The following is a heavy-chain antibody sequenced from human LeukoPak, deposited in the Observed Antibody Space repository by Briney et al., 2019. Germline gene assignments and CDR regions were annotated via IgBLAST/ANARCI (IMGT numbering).Heavy chain of an antibody. D-gene: IGHD3-22*01. V-gene: IGHV3-21*01. J-gene: IGHJ3*01. CDR3: ARPRTPYYYDSSGYYPGFDV. CDR2: ITSGSVYI. Sequence: GGSLRLSCAASGFTFGRFSMNWVRQAPGKGLEWVSSITSGSVYIYYADSVKGRFTISRDNTKNSLYLQLTSLRAEDTAVYYCARPRTPYYYDSSGYYPGFDVWGQGTVVTVST. CDR1: GFTFGRFS.